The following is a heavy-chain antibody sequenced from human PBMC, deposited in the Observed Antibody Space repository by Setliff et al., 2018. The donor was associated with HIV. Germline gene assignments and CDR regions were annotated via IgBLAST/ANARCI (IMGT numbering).Heavy chain of an antibody. CDR3: AREAPRYASGAFDM. CDR1: GGSISSETFS. D-gene: IGHD3-10*01. CDR2: IYTSGST. J-gene: IGHJ3*02. V-gene: IGHV4-61*02. Sequence: SETLSLTCTVSGGSISSETFSWNWIRQPAGKGLEWIGRIYTSGSTDYNPSLKSRVTMSVDTSKNQFSLKMRSVTAADTAVYYCAREAPRYASGAFDMWGLGTMVTVSS.